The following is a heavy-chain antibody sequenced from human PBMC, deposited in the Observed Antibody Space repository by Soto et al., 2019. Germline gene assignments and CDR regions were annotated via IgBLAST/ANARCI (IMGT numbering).Heavy chain of an antibody. V-gene: IGHV1-18*01. D-gene: IGHD1-1*01. CDR2: ISAYNGNT. Sequence: QVQLVQSGAEVKKPGASVKVSCKASGYTFTSYGISWVRQAPGQGLEWMGWISAYNGNTNYAQKLQGRVTMTTDTSTSTVYMELRGLRSDDTAVYYCARERLPGLERVYYYGMDVWGQGTTVTVSS. J-gene: IGHJ6*02. CDR3: ARERLPGLERVYYYGMDV. CDR1: GYTFTSYG.